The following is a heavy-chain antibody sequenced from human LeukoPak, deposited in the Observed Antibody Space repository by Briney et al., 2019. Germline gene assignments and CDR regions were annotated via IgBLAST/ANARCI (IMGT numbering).Heavy chain of an antibody. CDR3: AKDFSVYYHDSRVLDY. CDR1: GFTFSSYG. V-gene: IGHV3-23*01. D-gene: IGHD3-22*01. CDR2: ISGSGGST. J-gene: IGHJ4*02. Sequence: HPGGTLRLSCAASGFTFSSYGMSWVRQAPGKGLEWVSAISGSGGSTYYADSVKGRFTISRDNSKNTLFLQMNSLRAEDTAVYYCAKDFSVYYHDSRVLDYWGQGTLVTVSS.